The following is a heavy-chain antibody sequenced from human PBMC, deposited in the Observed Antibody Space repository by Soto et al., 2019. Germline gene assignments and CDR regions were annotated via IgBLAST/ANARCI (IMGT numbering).Heavy chain of an antibody. CDR1: GLTFRSYW. CDR3: AKGGRQWLVTSDFNY. CDR2: INTDGSVA. V-gene: IGHV3-74*03. D-gene: IGHD6-19*01. J-gene: IGHJ4*02. Sequence: PGESLKISCAASGLTFRSYWMHWVRQAPGKGLVWVSRINTDGSVAMYVDSVKGRFTISRDSSKNTVSLEMTSLRAEDTAVYYCAKGGRQWLVTSDFNYWGQGALVTVSS.